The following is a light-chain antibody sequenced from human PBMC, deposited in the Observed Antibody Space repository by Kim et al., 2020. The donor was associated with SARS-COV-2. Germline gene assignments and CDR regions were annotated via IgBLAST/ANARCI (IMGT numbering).Light chain of an antibody. V-gene: IGKV1-17*03. CDR1: QDISNF. J-gene: IGKJ2*01. CDR2: ATS. CDR3: LQHKSYPYT. Sequence: DIQMTQSPSAMSASVGDRVTITCRASQDISNFLAWFQQKPGKVPKRLIYATSSLQSGVPSRFSGSCSGTEYSLTISSLQPEDFATYYCLQHKSYPYTLGQGTKLEI.